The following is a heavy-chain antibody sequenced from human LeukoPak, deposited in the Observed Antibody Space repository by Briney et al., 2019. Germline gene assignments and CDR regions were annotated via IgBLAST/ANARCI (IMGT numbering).Heavy chain of an antibody. CDR2: ISSSSSTI. Sequence: PGGSLRLSCAASGFTFSSYSMNWVRQAPGKGLEWVSYISSSSSTIYCADSVKGRFTISRDNAKNSLYLQMNSLRAEDTAVYYCARDTLATLFDYWGQGTLVTASS. CDR3: ARDTLATLFDY. CDR1: GFTFSSYS. J-gene: IGHJ4*02. V-gene: IGHV3-48*04. D-gene: IGHD5-12*01.